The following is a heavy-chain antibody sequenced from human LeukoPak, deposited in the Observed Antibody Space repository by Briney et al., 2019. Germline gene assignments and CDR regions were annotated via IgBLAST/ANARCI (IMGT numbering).Heavy chain of an antibody. CDR1: GGTFSSYA. V-gene: IGHV1-69*13. D-gene: IGHD6-19*01. J-gene: IGHJ5*02. CDR3: ARDGLNIAVAGIGGWFDP. CDR2: IIPIFGTA. Sequence: SVKVSCXASGGTFSSYAISWVRQAPGQGLEWMGGIIPIFGTANYAQKFQGRVTITADESTSTAYMELSSLRSEDTAVYYCARDGLNIAVAGIGGWFDPWGQGTLVTVSS.